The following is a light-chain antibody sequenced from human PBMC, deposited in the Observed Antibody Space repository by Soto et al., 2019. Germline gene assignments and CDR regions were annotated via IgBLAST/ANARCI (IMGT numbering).Light chain of an antibody. J-gene: IGKJ3*01. CDR2: GAS. Sequence: EIVLTQSPGTLSSSLGERATLSCRASQSVGSNSLAWYQQKPGQAPRLLIYGASNRATGIPDRFSGSGSGTDFTLIINRLEAEDFAVYYCQQYGNPPLFSFGPGTKVDIK. CDR3: QQYGNPPLFS. V-gene: IGKV3-20*01. CDR1: QSVGSNS.